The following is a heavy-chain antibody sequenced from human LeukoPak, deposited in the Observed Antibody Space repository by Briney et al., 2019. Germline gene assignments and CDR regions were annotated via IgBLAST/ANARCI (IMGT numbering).Heavy chain of an antibody. V-gene: IGHV5-51*01. J-gene: IGHJ4*02. Sequence: PGESLKISCKGSGYXFTSYWLCWVRQMPGKGLEWMGIIYPGDSAARYSPSVQGQVTISADKSIRTAYLQWSSLKASDTAIYYCAMTGYSSGWRLDYWGQGTLVIVSS. CDR3: AMTGYSSGWRLDY. D-gene: IGHD6-19*01. CDR2: IYPGDSAA. CDR1: GYXFTSYW.